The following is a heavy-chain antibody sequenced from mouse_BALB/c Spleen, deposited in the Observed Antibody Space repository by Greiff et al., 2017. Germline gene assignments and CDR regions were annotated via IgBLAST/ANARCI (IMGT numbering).Heavy chain of an antibody. CDR3: AREEGRWYFDV. J-gene: IGHJ1*01. CDR1: GYTFTDYW. V-gene: IGHV1-69*01. Sequence: VKLQQPGAELVMPGASVKMSCKASGYTFTDYWMHWVKQRPGQGLEWIGAIDTSDSYTSYNQKFKGKATLTVDESSSTAYMQLSSLTSEDSAVYYCAREEGRWYFDVWGAGTTVTVSS. CDR2: IDTSDSYT.